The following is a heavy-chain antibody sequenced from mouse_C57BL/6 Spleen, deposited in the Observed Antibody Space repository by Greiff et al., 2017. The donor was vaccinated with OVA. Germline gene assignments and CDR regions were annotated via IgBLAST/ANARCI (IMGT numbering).Heavy chain of an antibody. CDR3: ARGEMHYGSSGAY. CDR2: INPNNGGT. Sequence: VQLQQSGPELVKPGASVKMSCKASGYTFTDYNMHWVKQSHGKSLEWIGYINPNNGGTSYNQKFKGKATLTVNKSSSTAYMELRSLTSEDSAVYYCARGEMHYGSSGAYWGQGTLVTVSA. J-gene: IGHJ3*01. V-gene: IGHV1-22*01. CDR1: GYTFTDYN. D-gene: IGHD1-1*01.